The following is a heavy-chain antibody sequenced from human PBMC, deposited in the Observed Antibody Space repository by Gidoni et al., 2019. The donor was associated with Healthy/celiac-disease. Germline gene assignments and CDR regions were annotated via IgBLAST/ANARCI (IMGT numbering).Heavy chain of an antibody. Sequence: QVQLQQWGAGLLKPSETLSLTCAVYGGSFSGYYWSWIRQPPGKGLEWIGEINHSGSTNYNPSLKSRVTISVDTSKNQFSLKLSSVTAADTAVYYCARGHVGATTPAKSVAFDIWGQGTMVTVSS. J-gene: IGHJ3*02. CDR1: GGSFSGYY. CDR3: ARGHVGATTPAKSVAFDI. CDR2: INHSGST. D-gene: IGHD1-26*01. V-gene: IGHV4-34*01.